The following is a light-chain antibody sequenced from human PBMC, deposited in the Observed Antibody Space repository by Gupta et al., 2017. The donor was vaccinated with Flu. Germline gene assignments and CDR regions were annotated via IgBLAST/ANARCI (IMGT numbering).Light chain of an antibody. Sequence: SVTISCTGTSSDVGGYKYVSWYQQYPGKAPKLMMYEVSKRPSGVPDRFSGSKSGNTASLTVSGLQAEDEAGYYCSSYAGGNNWVFGGGTKLTVL. V-gene: IGLV2-8*01. CDR2: EVS. CDR1: SSDVGGYKY. J-gene: IGLJ3*02. CDR3: SSYAGGNNWV.